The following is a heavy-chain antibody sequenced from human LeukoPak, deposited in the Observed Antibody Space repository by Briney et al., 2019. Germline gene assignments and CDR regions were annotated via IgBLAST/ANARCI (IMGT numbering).Heavy chain of an antibody. CDR1: GGSISSYY. Sequence: SETLSLTCTVSGGSISSYYWSWIRHPPGKGWEWIGYIYYSGSTTYNPSLKSRVTISVDTSKNQFSLKLSSVTAADTAVYYCARDRGPGYADYWGQGTLVTVSS. CDR2: IYYSGST. J-gene: IGHJ4*02. V-gene: IGHV4-59*01. D-gene: IGHD2-8*01. CDR3: ARDRGPGYADY.